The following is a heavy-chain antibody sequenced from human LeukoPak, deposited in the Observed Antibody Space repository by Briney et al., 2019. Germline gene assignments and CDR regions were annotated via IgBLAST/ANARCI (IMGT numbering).Heavy chain of an antibody. V-gene: IGHV5-51*01. Sequence: GESPKISCKGSGYRFTNYWIGWVRQMPGKGLEWMGIIYPGDSDTRYSPSFRGQVTISADKSTSTAYLQWRSLWASDTAMYYCARGAIPAAVTGGADFDYWGQGSLVTVSS. J-gene: IGHJ4*02. CDR3: ARGAIPAAVTGGADFDY. CDR2: IYPGDSDT. CDR1: GYRFTNYW. D-gene: IGHD6-13*01.